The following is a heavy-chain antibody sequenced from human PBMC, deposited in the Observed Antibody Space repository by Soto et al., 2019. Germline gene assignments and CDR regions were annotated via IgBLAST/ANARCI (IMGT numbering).Heavy chain of an antibody. Sequence: EVQLLESGGGLVQPGGSLRLSCAASGFTFSSYAMSWVRQAPGKGLEWVSAISGSGGSTYHADSVKGRFAISRDNSKNTLYLQMNSRRAEDTAVYSCAKDQALEYSSGWNYWGQGTLVTVSS. V-gene: IGHV3-23*01. J-gene: IGHJ4*02. D-gene: IGHD6-19*01. CDR1: GFTFSSYA. CDR3: AKDQALEYSSGWNY. CDR2: ISGSGGST.